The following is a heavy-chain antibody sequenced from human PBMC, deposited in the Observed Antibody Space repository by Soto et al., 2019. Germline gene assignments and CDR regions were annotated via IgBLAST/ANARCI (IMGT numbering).Heavy chain of an antibody. J-gene: IGHJ4*02. CDR1: VFTFETYA. CDR2: IWYDGRIE. Sequence: GALRLSCAASVFTFETYAMHWVRQAPGKGLEWVAGIWYDGRIENYADSVKGRFSISRDNSKSTVSLHMNSLRVEDTAIYYCARSDCGGQCACDYWGQGTLVTVSS. D-gene: IGHD2-21*01. V-gene: IGHV3-33*01. CDR3: ARSDCGGQCACDY.